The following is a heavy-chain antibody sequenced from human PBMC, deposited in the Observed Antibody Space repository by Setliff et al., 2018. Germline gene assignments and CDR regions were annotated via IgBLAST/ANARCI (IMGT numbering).Heavy chain of an antibody. CDR2: LNPNISAT. J-gene: IGHJ4*02. CDR1: GYTFTTYA. CDR3: ARGVGAMGDY. Sequence: GASVKVSCKASGYTFTTYAISWMRQAPGQGLEWMGWLNPNISATFYAPKFQGRVTMTRDTSTSTFYMELSSLRSEDTAVYYCARGVGAMGDYWGQGTLVTVSS. D-gene: IGHD1-26*01. V-gene: IGHV1-8*01.